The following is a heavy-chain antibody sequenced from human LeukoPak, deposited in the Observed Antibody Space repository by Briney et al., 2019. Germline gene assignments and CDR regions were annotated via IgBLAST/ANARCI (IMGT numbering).Heavy chain of an antibody. J-gene: IGHJ4*02. CDR3: ARGLPYSNTWFAGGY. CDR1: GYSFTTYW. CDR2: IYPGDSDT. Sequence: GESLQISCKGSGYSFTTYWIGWVRQMPGKGLEWMGIIYPGDSDTRYSPSFQGQVTISADKSISTAYLQWSSLKASDTAIYYCARGLPYSNTWFAGGYWGQGTLVTVSS. D-gene: IGHD6-13*01. V-gene: IGHV5-51*01.